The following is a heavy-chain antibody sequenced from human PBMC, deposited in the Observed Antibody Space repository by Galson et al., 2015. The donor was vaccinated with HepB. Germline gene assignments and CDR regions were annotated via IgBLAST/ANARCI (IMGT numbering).Heavy chain of an antibody. Sequence: SETLSLTCTVSGGSISSSSYYWGWIRQPPGKGLEWIGSIYYSGSTYYNPSLKSRVTISVDTSKNQFSLKLSSVTAADTAVYYCARHPYRYCSSTSCYEAYNWFDPWGQGTLVTVSS. V-gene: IGHV4-39*01. D-gene: IGHD2-2*01. J-gene: IGHJ5*02. CDR1: GGSISSSSYY. CDR3: ARHPYRYCSSTSCYEAYNWFDP. CDR2: IYYSGST.